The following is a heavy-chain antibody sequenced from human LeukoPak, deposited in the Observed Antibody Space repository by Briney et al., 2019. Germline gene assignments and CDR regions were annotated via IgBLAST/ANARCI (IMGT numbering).Heavy chain of an antibody. CDR1: GGSISSGGYS. CDR2: IYYSGST. Sequence: PSETLSLTCAVSGGSISSGGYSWSWIRQPPGKGLEWIGYIYYSGSTYYNPSLKSRVTISVDTSKNQFSLKLSSVTAADTAVYYCARDALLWFGELLLNYYYYMDVWGKGTTVTVSS. J-gene: IGHJ6*03. V-gene: IGHV4-30-4*07. D-gene: IGHD3-10*01. CDR3: ARDALLWFGELLLNYYYYMDV.